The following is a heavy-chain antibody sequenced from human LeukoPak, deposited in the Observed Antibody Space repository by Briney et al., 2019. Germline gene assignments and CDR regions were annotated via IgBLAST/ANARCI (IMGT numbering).Heavy chain of an antibody. CDR3: ARVLDHDYSNLAYYYYYYMDV. CDR1: GFTFDDYG. Sequence: PGGSLRLSCAASGFTFDDYGMSWVRQAPGKGLEWVSGINWNGGSTGYADSVKGRFTISRDNAKNSLYLQMNSLGAEDTALYYCARVLDHDYSNLAYYYYYYMDVWGKGTTVTASS. J-gene: IGHJ6*03. V-gene: IGHV3-20*04. D-gene: IGHD4-11*01. CDR2: INWNGGST.